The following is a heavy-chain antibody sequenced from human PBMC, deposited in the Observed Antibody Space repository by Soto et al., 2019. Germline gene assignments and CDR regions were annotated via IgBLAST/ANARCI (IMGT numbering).Heavy chain of an antibody. CDR2: IYSGGST. CDR3: ARVGVWSGYLRGSYFDY. D-gene: IGHD3-3*01. Sequence: GGSLRLSCAASGFTVSSNYMSWVRQAPGKGLEWVSVIYSGGSTYYADSVKGRFTISRDNSKNTLYLQMNSLRAEDTAVYYCARVGVWSGYLRGSYFDYWGQGTLVTVSS. CDR1: GFTVSSNY. V-gene: IGHV3-53*01. J-gene: IGHJ4*02.